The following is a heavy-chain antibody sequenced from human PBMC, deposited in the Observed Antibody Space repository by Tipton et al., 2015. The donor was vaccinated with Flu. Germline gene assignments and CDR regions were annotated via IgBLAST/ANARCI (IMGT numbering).Heavy chain of an antibody. Sequence: TLSLTCTVSGYSISSGYYWGWIRQPPGKGLEWIGSIYHSGSTYYNPSLKSRVTISVDTSKNQFSLKLSSVTAEDTAVYYCAAARWLQWALDYWGREPWSPSPQ. D-gene: IGHD5-24*01. J-gene: IGHJ4*02. CDR1: GYSISSGYY. CDR3: AAARWLQWALDY. CDR2: IYHSGST. V-gene: IGHV4-38-2*02.